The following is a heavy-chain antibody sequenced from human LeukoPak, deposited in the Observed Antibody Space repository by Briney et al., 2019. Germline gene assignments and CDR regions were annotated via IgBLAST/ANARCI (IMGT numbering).Heavy chain of an antibody. CDR2: IRYDGSNK. CDR3: AKDLYYYDSGTQEY. J-gene: IGHJ4*02. Sequence: GGSLRLSCAAPGFTFSSYGMHWVRPAPRKGLEWVAFIRYDGSNKYYADSAKGRFTISRDNSKDTLYLQMNSLRAEDTAVYYCAKDLYYYDSGTQEYWGQGTLVTVSS. D-gene: IGHD3-10*01. CDR1: GFTFSSYG. V-gene: IGHV3-30*02.